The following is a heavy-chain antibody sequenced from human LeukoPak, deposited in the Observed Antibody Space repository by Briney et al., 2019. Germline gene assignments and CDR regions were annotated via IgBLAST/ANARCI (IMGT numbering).Heavy chain of an antibody. D-gene: IGHD1-26*01. J-gene: IGHJ6*02. CDR1: GFTFSSCS. CDR3: ARVRYSGSYYGMDV. CDR2: ISSSSSYL. Sequence: GGSLRLSCAASGFTFSSCSMNWVRQAPGKGLEWVSSISSSSSYLYYADSVKGRFTISRDNAKNSLYLQMNSLRAEDTAVYYCARVRYSGSYYGMDVWGQGTTVTVSS. V-gene: IGHV3-21*01.